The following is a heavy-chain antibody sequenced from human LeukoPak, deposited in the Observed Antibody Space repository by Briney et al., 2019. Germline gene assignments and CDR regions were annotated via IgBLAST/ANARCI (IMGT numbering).Heavy chain of an antibody. CDR1: GFTFSSYG. J-gene: IGHJ4*02. V-gene: IGHV3-30*02. D-gene: IGHD6-13*01. Sequence: PGGSLRLSCAASGFTFSSYGMHWVRQAPGKGLEWVAFIRYDGSNKYYADSVKGRFTISRDNSKNTLYLQMNSLRAEDTAVYYCAKEPGIAAAGLFDYWGQGTLVTVSS. CDR3: AKEPGIAAAGLFDY. CDR2: IRYDGSNK.